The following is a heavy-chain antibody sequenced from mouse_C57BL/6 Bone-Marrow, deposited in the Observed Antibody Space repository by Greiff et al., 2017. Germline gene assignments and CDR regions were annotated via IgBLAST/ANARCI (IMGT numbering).Heavy chain of an antibody. V-gene: IGHV1-55*01. D-gene: IGHD2-5*01. CDR3: ARSERYNSSYRWYFDV. Sequence: VQLQQPGAELVKPGASVKMSCKASGYTFTSYWITWVKQRPGQGLEWIGDIYPGSGSTNYNEQFKSKATLTVDTSSSTAYMQLSSLTSEDSAVYDCARSERYNSSYRWYFDVWGTGTTVTVSS. CDR1: GYTFTSYW. CDR2: IYPGSGST. J-gene: IGHJ1*03.